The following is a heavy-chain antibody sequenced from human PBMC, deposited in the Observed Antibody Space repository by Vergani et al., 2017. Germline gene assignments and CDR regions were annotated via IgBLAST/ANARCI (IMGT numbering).Heavy chain of an antibody. V-gene: IGHV5-51*01. CDR2: IYPGDSDT. J-gene: IGHJ1*01. Sequence: EVQLVQSGAEVKKPGESLKISCKGSGYSFTSYWIGWVRQMPGKGLEWMGIIYPGDSDTRYSPSFQGQVTISADKSISTAYLPWSSLKASDTAMYYCARIGXDSSGYYGAEYFQHWGQGTLVTVSS. CDR1: GYSFTSYW. D-gene: IGHD3-22*01. CDR3: ARIGXDSSGYYGAEYFQH.